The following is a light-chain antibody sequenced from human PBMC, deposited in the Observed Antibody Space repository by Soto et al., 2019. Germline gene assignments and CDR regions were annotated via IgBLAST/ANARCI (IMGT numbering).Light chain of an antibody. CDR2: NNN. CDR3: AAWDDGLNGVL. CDR1: SSNIGRNT. V-gene: IGLV1-44*01. J-gene: IGLJ3*02. Sequence: QSVLTQPPSASGTPGQRVTISCSGSSSNIGRNTVNWYQQLPGTAPKLLISNNNQRPSGVPDRFSGSKSGTSASLAISGLQSEDETDYYCAAWDDGLNGVLFGGGTKLTVL.